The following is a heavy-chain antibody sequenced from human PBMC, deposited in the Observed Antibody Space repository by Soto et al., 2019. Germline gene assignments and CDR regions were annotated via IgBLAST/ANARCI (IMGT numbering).Heavy chain of an antibody. Sequence: EVQLVESGGCLNQPGGSLRLSCAASGFTFSSNDMNWVRQAPGKGLEWVSLIYSGGSTYYADSVKGRFTISRDNSKNTLYLQMSSLRAEDTAVYYCATRPLLPGAPWGQGTMVTVSS. D-gene: IGHD3-22*01. J-gene: IGHJ3*01. CDR1: GFTFSSND. CDR3: ATRPLLPGAP. CDR2: IYSGGST. V-gene: IGHV3-53*01.